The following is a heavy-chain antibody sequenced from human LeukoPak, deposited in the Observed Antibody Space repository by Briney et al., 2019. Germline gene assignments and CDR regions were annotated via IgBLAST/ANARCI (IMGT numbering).Heavy chain of an antibody. CDR3: ARSLVDIVATIVWFDP. V-gene: IGHV1-18*01. Sequence: ASVKVSCKASGYTFTSYGISWVRQAPGQGLEWMGWISAYNGNTNYAQKLQGRVTMTTDTSTSTAYMELRSLRSDDTAVYYCARSLVDIVATIVWFDPWGQGTLVTVSS. D-gene: IGHD5-12*01. CDR2: ISAYNGNT. CDR1: GYTFTSYG. J-gene: IGHJ5*02.